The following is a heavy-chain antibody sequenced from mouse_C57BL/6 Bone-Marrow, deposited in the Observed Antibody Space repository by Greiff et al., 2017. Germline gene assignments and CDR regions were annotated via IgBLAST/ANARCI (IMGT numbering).Heavy chain of an antibody. CDR1: GYTFTSYG. CDR3: ARPYGNYEAWFAY. J-gene: IGHJ3*01. V-gene: IGHV1-81*01. CDR2: IYPRSGNT. Sequence: QVQLQQSGAELARPGASVKLSCKASGYTFTSYGISWVKQRTGQGLEWIGEIYPRSGNTYYNEKFKGKATLTADKSSSTAYMELRSLTSEDSAVYFCARPYGNYEAWFAYWGQGTLVTVSA. D-gene: IGHD2-1*01.